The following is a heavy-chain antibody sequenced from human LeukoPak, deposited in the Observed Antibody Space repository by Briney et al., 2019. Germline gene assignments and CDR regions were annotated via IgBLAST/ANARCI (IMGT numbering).Heavy chain of an antibody. V-gene: IGHV3-23*01. J-gene: IGHJ4*02. D-gene: IGHD3-9*01. CDR2: IIGTGTKT. Sequence: PGGSLRLSCAASGFTFSNYAMIWVRQAPGKGLEWVSVIIGTGTKTHYADSVKGRFTISRDNPKNTLYLQMNSLKAEDTAVYFCTTENDWLPSSAYYFDYWGQGSLVTVSS. CDR1: GFTFSNYA. CDR3: TTENDWLPSSAYYFDY.